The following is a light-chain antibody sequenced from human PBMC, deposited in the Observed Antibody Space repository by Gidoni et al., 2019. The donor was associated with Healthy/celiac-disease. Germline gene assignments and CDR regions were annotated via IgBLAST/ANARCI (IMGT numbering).Light chain of an antibody. J-gene: IGKJ5*01. V-gene: IGKV3-20*01. Sequence: IVLTQSPGTLSLSPGESATLSCRASQSVSSSYLAWYQQKPGQAPRLLIYGASSRATGIPDRFSGSGSGTDFTLTISRLEPEDFAVYYCQQYGSLITFGQGTRLEIK. CDR2: GAS. CDR1: QSVSSSY. CDR3: QQYGSLIT.